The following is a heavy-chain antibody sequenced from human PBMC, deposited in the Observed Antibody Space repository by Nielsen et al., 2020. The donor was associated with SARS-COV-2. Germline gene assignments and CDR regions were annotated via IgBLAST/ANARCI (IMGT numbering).Heavy chain of an antibody. J-gene: IGHJ4*02. CDR1: GFIFSSYA. V-gene: IGHV3-23*01. CDR3: AKDGHNWDYFDY. D-gene: IGHD1-20*01. CDR2: ISGSGGST. Sequence: GESLKISCTASGFIFSSYAMSWVRQAPGKGLEWVSAISGSGGSTYYADSVKGRFTISRDNSKNTLYLQMNSLRAEDTAVYYCAKDGHNWDYFDYWGQGTLVTVSS.